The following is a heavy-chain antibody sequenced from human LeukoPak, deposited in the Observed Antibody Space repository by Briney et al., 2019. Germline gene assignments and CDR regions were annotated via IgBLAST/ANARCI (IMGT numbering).Heavy chain of an antibody. CDR2: IYYSGST. J-gene: IGHJ3*02. CDR1: GGSVSSGSYY. CDR3: ARVGDFYDALDI. Sequence: QPSETLSLTCAVSGGSVSSGSYYWSWIRQPPGKGLEWIGYIYYSGSTNYNPSLKSRVTISVDTSKNQFSLKLSSVTAADTAVYYCARVGDFYDALDIWGQGTMVTVSS. D-gene: IGHD2/OR15-2a*01. V-gene: IGHV4-61*01.